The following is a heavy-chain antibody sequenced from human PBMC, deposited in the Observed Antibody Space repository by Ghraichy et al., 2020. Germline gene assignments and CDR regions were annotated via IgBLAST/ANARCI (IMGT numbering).Heavy chain of an antibody. J-gene: IGHJ3*02. CDR2: INQDGREK. Sequence: LSLTCAASGLIFGSYWMTWVRQAPGKGLEWVANINQDGREKYYEGSVKGRFTISRDNAKSSLYLQMNSLSVEDTAVYYCSEGDTFDIWGRGTMVTVSS. V-gene: IGHV3-7*03. CDR1: GLIFGSYW. CDR3: SEGDTFDI.